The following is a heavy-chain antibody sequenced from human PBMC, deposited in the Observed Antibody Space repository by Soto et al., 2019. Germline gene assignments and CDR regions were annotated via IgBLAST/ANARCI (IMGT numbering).Heavy chain of an antibody. CDR2: ISYDGSNK. Sequence: QVQLVESGGGVVQPGRSLRLSCAASGFTFSSYGMHWVRQAPGKGLEWVAVISYDGSNKYYADSVKGRFTISRDNSKNTLYLQMNSLRAEDTAVYYCAKDRTYYDSRGYSNWGQGTLVTVSS. V-gene: IGHV3-30*18. J-gene: IGHJ4*02. CDR1: GFTFSSYG. D-gene: IGHD3-22*01. CDR3: AKDRTYYDSRGYSN.